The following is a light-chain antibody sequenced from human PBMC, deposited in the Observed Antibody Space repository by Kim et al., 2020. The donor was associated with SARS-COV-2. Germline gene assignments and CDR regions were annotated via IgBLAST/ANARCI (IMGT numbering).Light chain of an antibody. J-gene: IGKJ1*01. CDR3: QQNFFWPWT. V-gene: IGKV3-15*01. Sequence: VMTQSPASLFLSPGDRATLSCRASQPVDNKVIWFQKKPGQAPRLLLYYASTRATGVPARFSGSGSGTEFTLTISSLRSEDFAVYWCQQNFFWPWTFGQGTKVDIK. CDR1: QPVDNK. CDR2: YAS.